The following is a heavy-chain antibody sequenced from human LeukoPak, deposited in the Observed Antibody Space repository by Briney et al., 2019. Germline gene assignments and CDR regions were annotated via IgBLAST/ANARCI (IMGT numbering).Heavy chain of an antibody. CDR2: INTSSSYI. J-gene: IGHJ2*01. Sequence: GSLRLSCTGSGFTFSSYCVNWVRQAPGEGLEWVSSINTSSSYIYYADSVKGRFTISRDNARNSLYLQMNTLRAEDTAVYSCARAGVTNQLGQTYWYFDLWGRGTLVTVSS. CDR3: ARAGVTNQLGQTYWYFDL. CDR1: GFTFSSYC. D-gene: IGHD1/OR15-1a*01. V-gene: IGHV3-21*01.